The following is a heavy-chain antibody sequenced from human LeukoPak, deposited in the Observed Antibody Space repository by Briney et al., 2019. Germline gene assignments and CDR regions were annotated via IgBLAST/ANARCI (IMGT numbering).Heavy chain of an antibody. D-gene: IGHD3-16*01. J-gene: IGHJ6*03. V-gene: IGHV3-23*01. CDR1: GFTFSSYA. CDR3: AKLGGQEVYNYYVGV. CDR2: IIDSGDIT. Sequence: GGPLRHSCEASGFTFSSYAMSWVRQAPGKGLEWVSGIIDSGDITYYANSVKGRFTIFRDNSKNTLYLQMNSLRAEDTAVYYCAKLGGQEVYNYYVGVWGKGTTVAVSS.